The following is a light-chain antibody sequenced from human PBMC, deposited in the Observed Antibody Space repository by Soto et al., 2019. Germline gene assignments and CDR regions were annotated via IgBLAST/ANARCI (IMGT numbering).Light chain of an antibody. Sequence: DIVMTQSPESLAVSLGERATINCKSSQSILYSSNNKKYLAWYQQKPGQPPKLLIYWASIRESGVPDRFSGSGSGTDFSLTISSLQAEDVAVYFCLQYYSTPWTFGQGTRVEIK. CDR1: QSILYSSNNKKY. CDR3: LQYYSTPWT. J-gene: IGKJ1*01. CDR2: WAS. V-gene: IGKV4-1*01.